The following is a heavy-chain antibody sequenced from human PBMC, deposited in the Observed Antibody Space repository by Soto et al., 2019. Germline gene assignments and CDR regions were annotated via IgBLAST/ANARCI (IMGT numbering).Heavy chain of an antibody. J-gene: IGHJ6*04. CDR1: GDSITTNGYY. CDR3: ARSHYTHGLLTDN. V-gene: IGHV4-39*01. Sequence: SETLSLTCSVSGDSITTNGYYWGWIRHPPGKGLQWIGNVYWTVSTFSHPSLTSRVFISVDTSKNEFSLRLTSVTAADTAVYYCARSHYTHGLLTDNWGTGTIVAGSS. CDR2: VYWTVST. D-gene: IGHD2-8*01.